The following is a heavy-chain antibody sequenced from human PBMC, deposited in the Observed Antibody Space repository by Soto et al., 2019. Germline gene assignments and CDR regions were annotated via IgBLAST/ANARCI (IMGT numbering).Heavy chain of an antibody. CDR3: ARERVLLLEMGESLIYFDP. CDR2: INHSGST. CDR1: GGSFSGYY. J-gene: IGHJ5*02. D-gene: IGHD3-10*01. V-gene: IGHV4-34*01. Sequence: SETLSLTCAVYGGSFSGYYWSWIRQPPGKGLEWIGEINHSGSTNYNPSLKSRVTISVDTSKNQFSLKLSSVTAADTAVYYCARERVLLLEMGESLIYFDPWGQGTLVTVSS.